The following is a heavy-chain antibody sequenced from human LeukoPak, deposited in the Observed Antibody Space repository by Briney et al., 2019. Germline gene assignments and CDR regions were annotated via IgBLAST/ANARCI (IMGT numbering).Heavy chain of an antibody. J-gene: IGHJ6*03. CDR2: ISSSSSTI. CDR1: GFTFSSYS. CDR3: ARDATSSSWYWGYYYYYMDV. D-gene: IGHD6-13*01. Sequence: SGGSLRLSCAASGFTFSSYSMNWVRQAPGKGLEWVSYISSSSSTIYYADSVKGRFTISRDNAKNSLYLQMNSLRAEDTAVYYCARDATSSSWYWGYYYYYMDVWGKGTTVTVSS. V-gene: IGHV3-48*01.